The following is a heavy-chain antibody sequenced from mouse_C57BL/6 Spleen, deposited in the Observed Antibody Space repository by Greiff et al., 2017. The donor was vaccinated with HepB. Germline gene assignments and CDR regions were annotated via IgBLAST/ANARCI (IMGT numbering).Heavy chain of an antibody. V-gene: IGHV1-74*01. Sequence: VQLQQPGAELVKPGASVKVSCKASGYTFTSYWMHWVKQRPGQGLEWIGRIHPSDSDTNYNQKFKGKATLTVDKSSSTAYMQLSSLTSEDSAVYDCAIDHYGSSYRFAYWGQGTLVTVSA. CDR3: AIDHYGSSYRFAY. J-gene: IGHJ3*01. CDR2: IHPSDSDT. CDR1: GYTFTSYW. D-gene: IGHD1-1*01.